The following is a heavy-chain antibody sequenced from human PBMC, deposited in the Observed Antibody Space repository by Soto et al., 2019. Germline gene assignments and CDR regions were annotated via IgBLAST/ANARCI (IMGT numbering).Heavy chain of an antibody. CDR1: GDSVSSNSAA. D-gene: IGHD2-15*01. V-gene: IGHV6-1*01. Sequence: SETLSLTCAISGDSVSSNSAAWNWIRQSPXRGLEWLGRTYYRSKWYNDYAVSVKSRITINPDTSKNQFSLQLNSVTPEDTAVYYCARGYCSGGSCYAGEGDDAFDIWGQGTMVTVSS. CDR3: ARGYCSGGSCYAGEGDDAFDI. J-gene: IGHJ3*02. CDR2: TYYRSKWYN.